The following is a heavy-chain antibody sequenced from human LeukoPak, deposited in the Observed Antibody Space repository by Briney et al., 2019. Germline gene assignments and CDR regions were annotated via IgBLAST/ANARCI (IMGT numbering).Heavy chain of an antibody. CDR3: VRRNYVSGRIDP. Sequence: PSETLSLTCTVSGGSISSSDYLWARVRQPPGKGLEWIGDFYYNGVTSYDPSLKSRVTISVDTSKNQFSLNLTSVTAADTAVYHCVRRNYVSGRIDPWGQGTLVTVSS. CDR2: FYYNGVT. V-gene: IGHV4-39*01. J-gene: IGHJ5*02. D-gene: IGHD3-16*01. CDR1: GGSISSSDYL.